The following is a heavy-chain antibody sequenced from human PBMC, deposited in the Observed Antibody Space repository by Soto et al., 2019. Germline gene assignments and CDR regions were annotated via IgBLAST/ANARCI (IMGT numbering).Heavy chain of an antibody. CDR1: GFTVSSNY. CDR2: IYSGGST. V-gene: IGHV3-66*01. CDR3: ARSVVVVVAATMGWFDP. Sequence: HPGGSLRLSCAASGFTVSSNYMSWVRQAPGKGLEWVSVIYSGGSTYYADSVKGRFTISRDNSKNTLYLQMNSLRAEDTAVYYCARSVVVVVAATMGWFDPWGQGTLVTVSS. J-gene: IGHJ5*02. D-gene: IGHD2-15*01.